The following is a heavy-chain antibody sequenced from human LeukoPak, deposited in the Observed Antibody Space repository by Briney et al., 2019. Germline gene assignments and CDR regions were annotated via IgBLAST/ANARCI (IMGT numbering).Heavy chain of an antibody. CDR2: IYHSGTT. D-gene: IGHD3-10*01. CDR3: ARKENVYYYFDY. J-gene: IGHJ4*02. CDR1: GYSITSSSW. V-gene: IGHV4-28*01. Sequence: SETLSLTCAVSGYSITSSSWWGWIRQPPGKGLEWIGYIYHSGTTYYNPSLRSRVTMSVDTSKNQFSLKLSSVTAVDTAVYYCARKENVYYYFDYWGQGTLVTVSS.